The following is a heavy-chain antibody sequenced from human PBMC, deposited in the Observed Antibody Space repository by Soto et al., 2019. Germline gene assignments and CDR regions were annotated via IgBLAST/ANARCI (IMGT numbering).Heavy chain of an antibody. V-gene: IGHV4-34*01. CDR1: GGSFGAFY. CDR3: ARGPIQVEEAAYFSDGRFDP. Sequence: SQTPSVTSAVLGGSFGAFYWRWIRQPTGKGMEWIGEINHSGSNNYTPSLQSRVTISVDTSKNPFYLKLSSVTAADTAVYYCARGPIQVEEAAYFSDGRFDPWRQGSLVTVTS. CDR2: INHSGSN. D-gene: IGHD2-15*01. J-gene: IGHJ5*02.